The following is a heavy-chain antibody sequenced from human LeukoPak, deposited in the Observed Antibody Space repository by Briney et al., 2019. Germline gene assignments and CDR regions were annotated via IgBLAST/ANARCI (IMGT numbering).Heavy chain of an antibody. J-gene: IGHJ4*02. Sequence: GGSLRLSCAASGFTFSSYGMHWVRQAPGKGLEGVAVIPYDGSNKYYADSVKGRFTISRDNSKNTLYLQMNSLRAEDTAVYYCAKDRTSSGSSYWGQGTLVTVSS. CDR2: IPYDGSNK. D-gene: IGHD6-19*01. CDR3: AKDRTSSGSSY. CDR1: GFTFSSYG. V-gene: IGHV3-30*18.